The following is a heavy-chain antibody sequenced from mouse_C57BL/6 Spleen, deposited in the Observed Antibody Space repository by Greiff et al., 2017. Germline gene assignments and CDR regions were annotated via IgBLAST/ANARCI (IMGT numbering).Heavy chain of an antibody. CDR1: GFTFSSYA. CDR2: ISSGGDYI. D-gene: IGHD1-1*01. CDR3: TRDDYGSSYGGMDY. V-gene: IGHV5-9-1*02. J-gene: IGHJ4*01. Sequence: EVQGVESGEGLVKPGGSLKLSCAASGFTFSSYAMSWVRQTPEKRLEWVAYISSGGDYIYYADTVKGRFTISRDNARNTLYLQMSSLKSEDTAMYYCTRDDYGSSYGGMDYWGQGTSVTVSS.